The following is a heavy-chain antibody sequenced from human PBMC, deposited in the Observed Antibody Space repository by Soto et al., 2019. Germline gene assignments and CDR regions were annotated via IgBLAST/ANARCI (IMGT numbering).Heavy chain of an antibody. J-gene: IGHJ4*02. CDR2: ISGSGGST. V-gene: IGHV3-23*01. D-gene: IGHD2-15*01. Sequence: PVWSLRLSCAASGFTFSSYAMSWVRQAPGKGLEWVSAISGSGGSTYYADSVKGRFTISRDNSKNTLYLQMNSLRAEDTAVYYCARARGGYGLDYWGQGTLVTVSS. CDR3: ARARGGYGLDY. CDR1: GFTFSSYA.